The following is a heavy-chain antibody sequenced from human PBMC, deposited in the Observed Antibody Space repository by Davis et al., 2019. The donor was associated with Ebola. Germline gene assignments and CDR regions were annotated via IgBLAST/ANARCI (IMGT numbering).Heavy chain of an antibody. CDR1: GASISSRSYY. CDR2: TFYSGNT. Sequence: GSLRLSCTVSGASISSRSYYWSWIRQPPGKGLEWLGNTFYSGNTNYNPSLKSRLTISLDTSKDLFSLTLSSVTAADTAMYYCARVDFVYGDYIDHWGQGTFVTVSS. V-gene: IGHV4-61*01. CDR3: ARVDFVYGDYIDH. J-gene: IGHJ4*02. D-gene: IGHD4-17*01.